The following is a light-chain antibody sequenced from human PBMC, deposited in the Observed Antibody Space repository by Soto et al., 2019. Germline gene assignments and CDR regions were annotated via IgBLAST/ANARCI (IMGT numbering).Light chain of an antibody. CDR3: HQLKTYPFT. CDR1: QGVTSY. Sequence: IQLTQSPSSLSASVGDRVTITCRASQGVTSYLAWYQQKQGKAPKLLIYAASTLQCGVPSRFSGSGAVTDVTLTMSSLQPEDIATYYGHQLKTYPFTSGPGTKVEIK. V-gene: IGKV1-9*01. CDR2: AAS. J-gene: IGKJ3*01.